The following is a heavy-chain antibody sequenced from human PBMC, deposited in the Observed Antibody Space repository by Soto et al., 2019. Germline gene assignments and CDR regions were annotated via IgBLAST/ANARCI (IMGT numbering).Heavy chain of an antibody. D-gene: IGHD3-10*01. CDR2: INQDGSER. V-gene: IGHV3-7*01. CDR1: GFTFSTCW. J-gene: IGHJ4*02. CDR3: VKDNRGSY. Sequence: GSLRLSCAASGFTFSTCWMMWVRQAPGKGLEWVANINQDGSERYYVDSVKGRFTISRDNAKNSLYLQLNSLRAEDTAVYYCVKDNRGSYWGQGTLVTVSS.